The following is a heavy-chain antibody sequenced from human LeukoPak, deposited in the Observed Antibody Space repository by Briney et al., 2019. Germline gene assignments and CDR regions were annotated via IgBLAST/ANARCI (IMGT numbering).Heavy chain of an antibody. CDR1: GGSISSYY. J-gene: IGHJ4*02. CDR3: TSFLRGAPDY. V-gene: IGHV4-59*06. CDR2: IYYSGST. Sequence: SETLSLTCTVSGGSISSYYWSWIRQPPGKGLEWIGYIYYSGSTYYNPSLKSRVTISVDTSKNQFSLKLSSVTAADTAVYYCTSFLRGAPDYWGQGTLVTVSS. D-gene: IGHD3-10*01.